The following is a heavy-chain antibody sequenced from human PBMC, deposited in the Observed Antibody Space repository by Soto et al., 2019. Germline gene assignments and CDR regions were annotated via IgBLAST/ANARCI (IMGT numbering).Heavy chain of an antibody. CDR1: GYTFTMFW. V-gene: IGHV5-51*01. J-gene: IGHJ4*02. CDR3: ARVGDRTTGWYAPFVY. CDR2: IWPGDSNT. Sequence: GESLKISCKVSGYTFTMFWIGWVRQMPGKGLEYMGIIWPGDSNTRYSPSFQGQVTISADKSINTAYLQWSRLKASDTAMYYCARVGDRTTGWYAPFVYWGQGTLVTVSS. D-gene: IGHD6-19*01.